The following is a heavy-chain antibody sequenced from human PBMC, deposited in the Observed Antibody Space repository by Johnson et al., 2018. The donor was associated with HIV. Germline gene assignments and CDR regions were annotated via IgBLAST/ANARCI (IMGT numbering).Heavy chain of an antibody. V-gene: IGHV3-66*01. CDR2: IYSGGST. CDR1: GFTVNSNY. J-gene: IGHJ3*02. Sequence: EVQLVESGGGLVQPGGSLRLSCAASGFTVNSNYMSWVRQASGKGLEWVSVIYSGGSTYYADSVTGRFTISRDNSKNTLYLQLNSLRAEDTAVYSCARAINDAFDIWGQGTMVTVSP. CDR3: ARAINDAFDI.